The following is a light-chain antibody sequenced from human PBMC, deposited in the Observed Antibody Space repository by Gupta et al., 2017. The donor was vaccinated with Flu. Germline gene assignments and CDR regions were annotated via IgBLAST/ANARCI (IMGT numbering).Light chain of an antibody. V-gene: IGKV3-15*01. CDR2: GAS. CDR3: QQYNNWPPLT. CDR1: QSVSSD. Sequence: EIVMTQSPGTLSVSPGERATLSCRASQSVSSDLAWYQQKPGPAPRLLIYGASIRAADIPARFSGSGSGTEFTLTISSRESADFAVYYCQQYNNWPPLTFGGGTKVEIK. J-gene: IGKJ4*01.